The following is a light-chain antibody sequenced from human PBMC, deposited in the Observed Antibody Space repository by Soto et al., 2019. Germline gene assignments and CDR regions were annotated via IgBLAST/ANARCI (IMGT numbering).Light chain of an antibody. Sequence: EVVMTQSPATLSASPGERATLSCWASETVATNLAWYQQKPGQAPRLLISGASTRAAGISDRFRGSGSGTEFTLTIGSLGFEDSGIYYCQKYFEWPPMTFGKGTKVEI. V-gene: IGKV3-15*01. J-gene: IGKJ1*01. CDR3: QKYFEWPPMT. CDR1: ETVATN. CDR2: GAS.